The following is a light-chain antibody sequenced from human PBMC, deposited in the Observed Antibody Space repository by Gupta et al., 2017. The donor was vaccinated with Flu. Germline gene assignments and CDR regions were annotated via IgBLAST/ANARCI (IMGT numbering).Light chain of an antibody. J-gene: IGKJ2*01. CDR1: QSVSIY. Sequence: DTVFTQSPATLSLSPGESATLSCRASQSVSIYLAWYQQKPGQAPRLLIYDASNRATGIPARFSGSGSGTDFTLTISSRETEDFAPYYCQQRSNLYTFGQGTKLEIK. V-gene: IGKV3-11*01. CDR3: QQRSNLYT. CDR2: DAS.